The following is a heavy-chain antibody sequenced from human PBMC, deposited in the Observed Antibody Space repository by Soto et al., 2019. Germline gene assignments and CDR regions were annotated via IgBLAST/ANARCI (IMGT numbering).Heavy chain of an antibody. CDR3: ARVGPWVPYYYDSSPYTFENWFDP. CDR2: IYHGGNT. J-gene: IGHJ5*02. Sequence: PSETLSLTCAVSGYSISSGYYWGWLRQPPGKGLEWIGGIYHGGNTYYNPSLNSRVTLSIDMTNNHVSLILNSVTAADTAVYYCARVGPWVPYYYDSSPYTFENWFDPWGQGTLVTVSS. D-gene: IGHD3-22*01. CDR1: GYSISSGYY. V-gene: IGHV4-38-2*01.